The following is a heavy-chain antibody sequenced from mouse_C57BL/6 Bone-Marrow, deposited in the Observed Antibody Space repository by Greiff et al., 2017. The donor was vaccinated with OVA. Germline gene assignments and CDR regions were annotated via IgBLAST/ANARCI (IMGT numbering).Heavy chain of an antibody. D-gene: IGHD2-3*01. V-gene: IGHV1-64*01. CDR2: IYPNSGST. J-gene: IGHJ3*01. CDR3: ARWLLSWFAY. CDR1: GYTFTSYW. Sequence: QVQLQQSGAELVKPGASVKLSCKASGYTFTSYWMHWVKQRPGQGLEWIGMIYPNSGSTNYNEKFKSKATLTVDKSSSTAYMQLSSLTSEDSAVYYCARWLLSWFAYWGQGTLVTVSA.